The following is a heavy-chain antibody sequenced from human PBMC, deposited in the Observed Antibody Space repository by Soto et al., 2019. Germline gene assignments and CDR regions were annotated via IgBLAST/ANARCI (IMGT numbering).Heavy chain of an antibody. CDR2: ISSSSSYI. J-gene: IGHJ6*02. Sequence: EVQLVESGAGLVKPGGSLRLSGAASGFTFSSYSMNWVREAPGKGLEWVSSISSSSSYIYYADSVKGRFTISRDNAKNSLYLQMNSLRAEDTAVYYCARDKTVEMALGDVWGQGTTVTVSS. V-gene: IGHV3-21*01. CDR3: ARDKTVEMALGDV. D-gene: IGHD5-12*01. CDR1: GFTFSSYS.